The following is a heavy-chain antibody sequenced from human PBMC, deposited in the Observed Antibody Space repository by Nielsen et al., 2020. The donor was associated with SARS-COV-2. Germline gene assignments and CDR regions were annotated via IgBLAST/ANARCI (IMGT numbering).Heavy chain of an antibody. V-gene: IGHV1-18*01. J-gene: IGHJ4*02. Sequence: ASVKVSCKASGYTFSNFGLSWVRQAPGRGLEWIGWNSGFNGNTNYLQKFKGRVTMTTHSSTGTVYMELRSLRADDTAIYYCARWRTYGNGWDFWGQGTLVTVSS. CDR3: ARWRTYGNGWDF. D-gene: IGHD6-19*01. CDR2: NSGFNGNT. CDR1: GYTFSNFG.